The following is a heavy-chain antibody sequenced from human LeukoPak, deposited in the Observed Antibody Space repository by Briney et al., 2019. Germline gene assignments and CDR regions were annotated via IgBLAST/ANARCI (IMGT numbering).Heavy chain of an antibody. J-gene: IGHJ4*02. CDR1: EFIFSKYW. CDR2: INQDGTEK. V-gene: IGHV3-7*04. Sequence: GGSLRLSCEASEFIFSKYWMSWVRQAPEKGLEWVARINQDGTEKYSVDSVKGRFTISRDNAKNSLYLQMNSLRAEDTAVYYCARDRDSSSWPMRVFGYSYGLTPDFDYWGQGTLVTVSS. CDR3: ARDRDSSSWPMRVFGYSYGLTPDFDY. D-gene: IGHD5-18*01.